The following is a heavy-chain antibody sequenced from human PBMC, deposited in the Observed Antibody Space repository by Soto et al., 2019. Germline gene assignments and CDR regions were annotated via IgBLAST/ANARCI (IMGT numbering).Heavy chain of an antibody. CDR1: GFTVSGNY. D-gene: IGHD6-6*01. J-gene: IGHJ4*02. CDR2: IYNGGAT. CDR3: ASTRGSSYDY. Sequence: EVQLVETGGGLIQPGGSLRLSCAASGFTVSGNYMSWVRQAPGKGLEWVSVIYNGGATYYADSVKGRTTISRDNSKNKLYLQMNTLRAEDTAVYYCASTRGSSYDYWGQGTLVTVSS. V-gene: IGHV3-53*02.